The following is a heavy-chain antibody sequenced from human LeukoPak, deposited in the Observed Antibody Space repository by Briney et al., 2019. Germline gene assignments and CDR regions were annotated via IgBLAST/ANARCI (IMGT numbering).Heavy chain of an antibody. J-gene: IGHJ6*03. CDR1: GGSFSGYY. V-gene: IGHV4-34*01. CDR2: INHSGST. D-gene: IGHD1-26*01. Sequence: SETLSLTCAVYGGSFSGYYWSWIRQPPGKGLGWIGEINHSGSTNYNPSLKSRVTISIDTSKNQFSLKLSSVTAEDTAVYYCARDPYSGTYGNTYYYYMDVWGKGTTVTISS. CDR3: ARDPYSGTYGNTYYYYMDV.